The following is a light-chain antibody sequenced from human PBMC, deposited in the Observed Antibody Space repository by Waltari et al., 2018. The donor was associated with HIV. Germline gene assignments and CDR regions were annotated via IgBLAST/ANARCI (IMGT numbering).Light chain of an antibody. CDR1: ERLVYSEGSTF. V-gene: IGKV2-30*01. CDR2: KIS. CDR3: MQDSRWPYT. J-gene: IGKJ2*01. Sequence: DVVLTQSPLALPVTLGQSASISCTSNERLVYSEGSTFLSWFHQRPGQSPRRLIYKISNRESGVPDRFNGGGADTYFTLKITRVQAEDVGFYFCMQDSRWPYTFGQGTRLEI.